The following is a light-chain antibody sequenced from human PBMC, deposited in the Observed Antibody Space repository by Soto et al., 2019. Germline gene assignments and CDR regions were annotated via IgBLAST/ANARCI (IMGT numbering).Light chain of an antibody. CDR3: QSYDSSLSAVV. Sequence: QSVLTQPPSESGAPGQSVTISCTGSSSNIGAGYDVHWYQQLPGTAPKLLIYGNSNRPSGVPDRFSGSKSGTSASLAITGLQSEDEADYYCQSYDSSLSAVVFGGGTKLTVL. J-gene: IGLJ2*01. CDR2: GNS. CDR1: SSNIGAGYD. V-gene: IGLV1-40*01.